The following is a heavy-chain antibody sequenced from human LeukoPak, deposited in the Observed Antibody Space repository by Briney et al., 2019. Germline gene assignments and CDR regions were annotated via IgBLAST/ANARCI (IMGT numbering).Heavy chain of an antibody. CDR3: ARYGFSSVWQGGWHAFDI. D-gene: IGHD6-25*01. CDR2: IHPTVGDT. V-gene: IGHV1-46*01. Sequence: ASVTVSFKASGYTFTIYYLHWVRQAPGQGLEWMGIIHPTVGDTTYAQKFQGRVTITRDMSTGTVYMDLSSLRSEDTAVYYCARYGFSSVWQGGWHAFDIWGQGTTVTVSS. CDR1: GYTFTIYY. J-gene: IGHJ3*02.